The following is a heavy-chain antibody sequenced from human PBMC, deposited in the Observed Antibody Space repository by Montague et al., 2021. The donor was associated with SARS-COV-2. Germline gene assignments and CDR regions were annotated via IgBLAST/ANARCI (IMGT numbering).Heavy chain of an antibody. CDR2: IYYSGST. D-gene: IGHD3-10*01. J-gene: IGHJ4*02. Sequence: SETLSLTCTVSGGSISSSSYYWGWIRQPPGKGLEWIGSIYYSGSTDYNPSLKSRVTISVDTSKNQFSLKLSSVTAADTAVYYCASMVRAHVCYFDYWGQGTLVTVSS. CDR3: ASMVRAHVCYFDY. CDR1: GGSISSSSYY. V-gene: IGHV4-39*01.